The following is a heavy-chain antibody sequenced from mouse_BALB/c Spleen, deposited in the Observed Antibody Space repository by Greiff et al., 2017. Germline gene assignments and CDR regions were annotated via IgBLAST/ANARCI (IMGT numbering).Heavy chain of an antibody. CDR1: GYTFTSYY. J-gene: IGHJ3*01. CDR2: INPSNGGT. Sequence: VQLQQSGAELVKPGASVKLSCKASGYTFTSYYMYWVKQRPGQGLEWIGGINPSNGGTNFNEKFKSKATLTVDKSSSTAYMQLSSLTSEDSAVYYCTRWGTTATFAYWGQGTLVTVSA. V-gene: IGHV1S81*02. CDR3: TRWGTTATFAY. D-gene: IGHD1-2*01.